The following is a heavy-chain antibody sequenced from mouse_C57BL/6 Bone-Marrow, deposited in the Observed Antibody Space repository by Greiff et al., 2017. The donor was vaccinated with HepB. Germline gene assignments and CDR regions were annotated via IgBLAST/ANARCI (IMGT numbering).Heavy chain of an antibody. CDR3: ARQAYYYGSSYVDWYFDV. J-gene: IGHJ1*03. CDR1: EYEFPSHD. CDR2: INSDGGST. V-gene: IGHV5-2*01. Sequence: EVKLMESGGGLVQPGESLKLSCESNEYEFPSHDMSWVRKTPEKRLELVAAINSDGGSTYYPDTMERRFIISRDNTKKTLYLQMSSLRSEDTALYYCARQAYYYGSSYVDWYFDVWGTGTTVTVSS. D-gene: IGHD1-1*01.